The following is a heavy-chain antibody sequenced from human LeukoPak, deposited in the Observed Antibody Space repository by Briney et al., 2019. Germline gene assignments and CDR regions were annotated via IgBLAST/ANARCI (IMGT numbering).Heavy chain of an antibody. Sequence: GGSLRLSCAASGFTFSSYSMSWVRQAPGKGLERVADIKQDGTEKYYVGSVKGRFTISRDNAKNSLYLQMNSLRAEDTAVYYCARDRGAFDIWGQGTMVTVSS. CDR1: GFTFSSYS. J-gene: IGHJ3*02. V-gene: IGHV3-7*01. CDR3: ARDRGAFDI. CDR2: IKQDGTEK.